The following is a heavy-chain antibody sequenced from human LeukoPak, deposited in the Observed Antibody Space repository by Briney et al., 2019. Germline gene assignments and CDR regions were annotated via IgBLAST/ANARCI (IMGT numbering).Heavy chain of an antibody. V-gene: IGHV3-48*03. CDR2: ISSSGSIM. CDR1: GXTFSSFQ. D-gene: IGHD3-9*01. Sequence: GGSLRLSCVASGXTFSSFQMNWVRQAPGKGLEWVSYISSSGSIMFYADSVKGRFTISRDNAKNSLCLHMNSLRAEDTAVYYCARTPTYYDILTDYPYYFDYWGQGTLVTVSS. CDR3: ARTPTYYDILTDYPYYFDY. J-gene: IGHJ4*02.